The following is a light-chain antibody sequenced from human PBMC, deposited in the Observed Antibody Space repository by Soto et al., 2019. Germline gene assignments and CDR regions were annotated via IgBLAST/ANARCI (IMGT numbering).Light chain of an antibody. V-gene: IGKV1-12*01. CDR3: QQANDFPQT. Sequence: DIQMTQSPSSVSASVGDRVTITCRASQDISRWLGWYQQKPGKAPNLLIYAASTLHSGVPSRFXGSGXGXXXXXXXXSXQXXDFGTYXCQQANDFPQTFGQGTKVEIK. J-gene: IGKJ1*01. CDR1: QDISRW. CDR2: AAS.